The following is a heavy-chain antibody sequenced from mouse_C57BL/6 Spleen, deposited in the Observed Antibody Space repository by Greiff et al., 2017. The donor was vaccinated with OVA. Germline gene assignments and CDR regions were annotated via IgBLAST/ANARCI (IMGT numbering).Heavy chain of an antibody. Sequence: QVQLQQPGAELVMPGASVKLSCKASGYTFTSYWMHWVKQRPGQGLEWIGEIDPSDSYTNYNQKFKGKSTLTVAKSSSTAYMQLSSLTSEDSAVYYCASLTGTNVDYWGQGTTLTVSS. D-gene: IGHD4-1*01. CDR1: GYTFTSYW. J-gene: IGHJ2*01. V-gene: IGHV1-69*01. CDR2: IDPSDSYT. CDR3: ASLTGTNVDY.